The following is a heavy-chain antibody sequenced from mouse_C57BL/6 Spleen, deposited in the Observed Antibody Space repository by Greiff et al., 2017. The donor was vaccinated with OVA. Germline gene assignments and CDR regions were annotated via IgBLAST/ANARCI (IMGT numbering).Heavy chain of an antibody. CDR2: ISSGSSTI. CDR1: GFTFSDYG. Sequence: EVKLVESGGGLVKPGGSLKLSCAASGFTFSDYGMHWVRQAPEKGLEWVAYISSGSSTIYYADTVKGRFTISRDNAKNTLFLQMTSLRSEDTAMYYCAVYGSSPSRAMDYWGQGTSVTVSS. D-gene: IGHD1-1*01. V-gene: IGHV5-17*01. CDR3: AVYGSSPSRAMDY. J-gene: IGHJ4*01.